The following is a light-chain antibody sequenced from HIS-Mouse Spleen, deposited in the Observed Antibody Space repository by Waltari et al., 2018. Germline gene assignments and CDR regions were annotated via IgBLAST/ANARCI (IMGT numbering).Light chain of an antibody. Sequence: QSVLTQPPSASGTPGQRVTISCSGSSSNIGSNTVNWYQQLPGTAPKLRIYRNMQRPSGVPDRFSGSKSGTSASLAISGLQSEDEADYYCAAWDDSLNGWVFGGGTKLTVL. J-gene: IGLJ3*02. CDR2: RNM. CDR3: AAWDDSLNGWV. CDR1: SSNIGSNT. V-gene: IGLV1-44*01.